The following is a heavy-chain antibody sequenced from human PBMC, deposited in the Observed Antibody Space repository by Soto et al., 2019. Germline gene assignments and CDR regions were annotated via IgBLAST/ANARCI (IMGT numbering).Heavy chain of an antibody. CDR2: ISSSSSYT. CDR3: ARGQDYYDSSGPFGY. J-gene: IGHJ4*02. V-gene: IGHV3-11*06. Sequence: QVQLVESGGGLVKPGGSLRLSCAASGFTFSDYYMSWIRQAPGKGLEWVSYISSSSSYTNYADSVKGRFTISRDNAKNSLYLQMNSLRAEDTAVYYCARGQDYYDSSGPFGYWGQGTLVTVSS. D-gene: IGHD3-22*01. CDR1: GFTFSDYY.